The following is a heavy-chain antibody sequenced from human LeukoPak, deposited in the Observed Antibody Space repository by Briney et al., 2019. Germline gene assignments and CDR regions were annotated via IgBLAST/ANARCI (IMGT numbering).Heavy chain of an antibody. Sequence: GGSLRLSCAASGFTFSSYGMHWVRQAPGKGLEWVAFIRYDGSNKYYADSAKGRFTISRDNSKNTLYLQMNSLRAEDTAVYYCAKDAKYGSGSYSLPAYFQHWGQGTLVTVSS. V-gene: IGHV3-30*02. J-gene: IGHJ1*01. CDR1: GFTFSSYG. CDR3: AKDAKYGSGSYSLPAYFQH. CDR2: IRYDGSNK. D-gene: IGHD3-10*01.